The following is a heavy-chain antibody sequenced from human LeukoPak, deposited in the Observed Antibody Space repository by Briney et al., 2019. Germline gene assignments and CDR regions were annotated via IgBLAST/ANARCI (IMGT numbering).Heavy chain of an antibody. D-gene: IGHD1-1*01. Sequence: PGGSLRLSCAASGFTFSSYSMNWVRQAPGKGLEWVSSINSGSTYTYYTESVKGRFTVSRDNAKNSLFLQMSSLRAEDTAIYYCARSLTTLTYEGYWGQGTLVTVSS. V-gene: IGHV3-21*01. J-gene: IGHJ4*02. CDR2: INSGSTYT. CDR3: ARSLTTLTYEGY. CDR1: GFTFSSYS.